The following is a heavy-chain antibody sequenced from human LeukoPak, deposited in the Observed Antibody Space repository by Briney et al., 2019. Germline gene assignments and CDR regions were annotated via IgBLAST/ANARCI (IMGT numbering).Heavy chain of an antibody. Sequence: GGSLRLSCEASGFTFSSYSMNWVRQAPGKGLERVSYIRSTSGLTHYADSVKGRFTISRDNAKNSLYLQMNSLRAEDTAVYYCARVGTAYGDNNWFDPWGQGNLVTVSS. D-gene: IGHD4-17*01. CDR2: IRSTSGLT. J-gene: IGHJ5*02. CDR1: GFTFSSYS. V-gene: IGHV3-48*01. CDR3: ARVGTAYGDNNWFDP.